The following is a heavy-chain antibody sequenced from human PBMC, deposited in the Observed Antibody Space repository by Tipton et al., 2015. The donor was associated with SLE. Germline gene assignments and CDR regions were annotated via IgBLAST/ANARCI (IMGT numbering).Heavy chain of an antibody. CDR1: GGSFSGYY. CDR2: INYSGST. J-gene: IGHJ6*03. V-gene: IGHV4-34*01. CDR3: ARDLAIFGVVPFNYMDI. Sequence: TLSLTCAVYGGSFSGYYWSWIRQPPGKGLEWIGEINYSGSTNYNPSLKSRVTISVDTSKNQFSLRLNSVTAADTAVYYCARDLAIFGVVPFNYMDIWGKGTTVTVSS. D-gene: IGHD3-3*01.